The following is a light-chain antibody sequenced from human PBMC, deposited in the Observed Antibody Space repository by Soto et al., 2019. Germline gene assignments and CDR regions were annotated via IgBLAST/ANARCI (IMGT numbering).Light chain of an antibody. CDR1: SSNIGAGYD. CDR2: GNS. CDR3: QSYDSSLSAL. J-gene: IGLJ3*02. Sequence: QSVLTQPASVPGAAGQRVTISCTGSSSNIGAGYDVHWYQQLPGTAPKLLIYGNSNRPSGVPDRFSGSKSGTSASLAITGLQAEDEADYYCQSYDSSLSALFGGGTKVTV. V-gene: IGLV1-40*01.